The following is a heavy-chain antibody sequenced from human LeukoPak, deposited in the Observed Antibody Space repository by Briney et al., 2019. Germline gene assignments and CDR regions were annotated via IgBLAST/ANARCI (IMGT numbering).Heavy chain of an antibody. V-gene: IGHV1-18*01. CDR2: ISAYNGHT. CDR3: ARGGVAAADLNWFDP. D-gene: IGHD6-13*01. J-gene: IGHJ5*02. CDR1: GYTFNSYG. Sequence: GASVKVSCKASGYTFNSYGISWVRQAPGQGLEWMGWISAYNGHTNYAQKFQGRVTMTTDTSTSTAYMDLRSLRSDDTAVYYCARGGVAAADLNWFDPWGQGTLVTVSS.